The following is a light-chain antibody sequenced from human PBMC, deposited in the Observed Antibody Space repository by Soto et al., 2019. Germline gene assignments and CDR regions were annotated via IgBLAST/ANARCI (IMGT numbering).Light chain of an antibody. J-gene: IGLJ1*01. Sequence: LTQPAYGTSAPVESVASTNTSTSSDVGGYNYVSWYQQYPGKAPKLMIYDVTKRPSGVPDRFSGSKSGNTASLTVSGLQAEDEADYYCSSYAGTHVVFGTGTKVTVL. CDR2: DVT. CDR3: SSYAGTHVV. CDR1: SSDVGGYNY. V-gene: IGLV2-8*02.